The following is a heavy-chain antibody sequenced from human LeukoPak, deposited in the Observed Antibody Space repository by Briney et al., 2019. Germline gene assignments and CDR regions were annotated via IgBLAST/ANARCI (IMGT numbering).Heavy chain of an antibody. Sequence: ASVKVSCKASGCTFTYFDLHWVRQAPGQGLEWMGRINPNSGDTNYAQKFQGRVTMTRDTSISTAYMELNRVRSDDTAVYYCASFEVGAWGQGTLVTVSS. J-gene: IGHJ5*02. CDR1: GCTFTYFD. CDR3: ASFEVGA. V-gene: IGHV1-2*06. D-gene: IGHD3-10*01. CDR2: INPNSGDT.